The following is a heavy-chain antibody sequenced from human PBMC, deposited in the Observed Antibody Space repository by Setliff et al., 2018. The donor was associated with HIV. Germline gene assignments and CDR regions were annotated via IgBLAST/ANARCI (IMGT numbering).Heavy chain of an antibody. V-gene: IGHV1-18*01. CDR2: ISGYNGNT. Sequence: GASVKVSCKASGYTFTNYGISWVRQAPGQGLEWMGWISGYNGNTNYAQKFQGRVTITADESTSTAYMELSSLRSEDTAVYYCARDLAYWGQGTLVTVSS. CDR1: GYTFTNYG. CDR3: ARDLAY. J-gene: IGHJ4*02.